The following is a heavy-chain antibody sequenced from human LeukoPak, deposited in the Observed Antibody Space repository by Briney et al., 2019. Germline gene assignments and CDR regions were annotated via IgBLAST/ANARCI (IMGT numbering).Heavy chain of an antibody. CDR2: IKQDGSEK. Sequence: GGSLRLSCAASGFTFSSYWTSWVRQAPGKGLEWVANIKQDGSEKYYVDTVKGRFTISRDNAKSSLYLQMNSLRAEDTAVYYCARSKGPSSWYVPGTDFDYWGQGTLVTVSS. J-gene: IGHJ4*02. V-gene: IGHV3-7*01. D-gene: IGHD6-13*01. CDR1: GFTFSSYW. CDR3: ARSKGPSSWYVPGTDFDY.